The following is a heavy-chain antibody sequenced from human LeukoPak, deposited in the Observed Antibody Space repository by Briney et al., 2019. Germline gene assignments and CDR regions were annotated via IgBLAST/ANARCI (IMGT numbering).Heavy chain of an antibody. J-gene: IGHJ4*02. Sequence: GGSLRLSCVASGYTFSSYSINWVRHAPGKGLEWVSSISVRSNYIYYAESVRGRFSIYRDDARDSLYLQMNSLRAEDTAVYFCVRLRRNSDTSGFYYYYDFWGQGTLVTVSS. D-gene: IGHD3-22*01. CDR2: ISVRSNYI. CDR1: GYTFSSYS. CDR3: VRLRRNSDTSGFYYYYDF. V-gene: IGHV3-21*01.